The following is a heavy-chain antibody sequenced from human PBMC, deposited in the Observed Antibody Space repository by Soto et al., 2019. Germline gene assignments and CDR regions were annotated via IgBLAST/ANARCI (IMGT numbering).Heavy chain of an antibody. CDR3: ARGSTSSSAVVPLCYYHAMDV. J-gene: IGHJ6*02. D-gene: IGHD2-2*01. V-gene: IGHV1-2*02. CDR2: IDPHNGGT. Sequence: QAHLEQSGAGVKKPGDSVKVSCKASGYTFSHYYLHWVRQAPGQGLEWMGWIDPHNGGTKFAQKFQCRVTMTSTGYLELSGLRFDDTAVYYCARGSTSSSAVVPLCYYHAMDVWGQGTTVTVSS. CDR1: GYTFSHYY.